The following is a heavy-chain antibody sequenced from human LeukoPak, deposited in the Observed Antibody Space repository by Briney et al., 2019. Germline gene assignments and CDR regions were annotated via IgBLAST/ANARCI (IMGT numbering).Heavy chain of an antibody. D-gene: IGHD4-23*01. CDR1: GFTFSSYW. J-gene: IGHJ4*02. CDR2: IKEDGSET. CDR3: ARAGGGYFDY. Sequence: GGSLRLSCAVSGFTFSSYWMSWVRQAPGMGLELVANIKEDGSETYYVDSVKGRFTISRDNARNSVYLQMNRLRAGDTAVDYCARAGGGYFDYWGQGTLVTVSS. V-gene: IGHV3-7*03.